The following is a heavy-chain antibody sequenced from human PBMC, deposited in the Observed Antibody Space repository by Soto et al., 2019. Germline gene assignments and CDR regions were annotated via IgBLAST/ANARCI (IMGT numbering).Heavy chain of an antibody. CDR1: GSIFSGYG. CDR2: IWDDGSNK. J-gene: IGHJ4*02. CDR3: ARDGIGGTVFRGFCDY. D-gene: IGHD1-7*01. Sequence: LVESGGGVVQPGGSLRLSCVASGSIFSGYGMHWVRQAPGKGLEWVAVIWDDGSNKYYADSVKGRFTISRDNSKNMLYLQMDSLRAEDTAVYYCARDGIGGTVFRGFCDYWGQGTLVTVSS. V-gene: IGHV3-33*01.